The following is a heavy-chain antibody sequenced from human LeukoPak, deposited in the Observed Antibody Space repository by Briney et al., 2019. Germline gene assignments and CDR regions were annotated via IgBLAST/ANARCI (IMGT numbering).Heavy chain of an antibody. D-gene: IGHD3-10*01. CDR2: IYYSGST. J-gene: IGHJ4*02. V-gene: IGHV4-59*01. Sequence: PSETLSLTCTVSGGSISSYYWSWIRQPPGKGLEWIGYIYYSGSTNYNPSLKSRVTISVDTSKNQFSLKLSSVTAADTAVYYCARSTLMVRGVIALDYWGQGTLVTVSS. CDR3: ARSTLMVRGVIALDY. CDR1: GGSISSYY.